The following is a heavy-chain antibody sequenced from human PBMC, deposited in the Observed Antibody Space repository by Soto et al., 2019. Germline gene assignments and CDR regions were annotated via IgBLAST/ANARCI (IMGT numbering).Heavy chain of an antibody. CDR2: IYYSGST. CDR1: GGSISSYY. J-gene: IGHJ4*02. Sequence: QVQLQESGPGLVKPSETLSLTCTVSGGSISSYYWSWIRQPPGKGLEWIGYIYYSGSTNYNPSLKSRXXIXVXXSKNQFSLKLSSVTAADTAAYYCAREGLKGRGFDYWGQGTLVTVSS. D-gene: IGHD3-10*01. V-gene: IGHV4-59*01. CDR3: AREGLKGRGFDY.